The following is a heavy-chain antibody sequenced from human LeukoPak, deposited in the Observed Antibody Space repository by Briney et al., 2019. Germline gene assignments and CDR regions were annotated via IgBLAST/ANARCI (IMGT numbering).Heavy chain of an antibody. CDR2: IYTSGST. Sequence: PSETLSLTCTVSGGSISSGSYYWSWIRQPAGKGLEWIGCIYTSGSTNYNPSLKSRVTISVDTSKNQFSLKLSSVTAADTAVYYCARDSIRAGYYDSSGTLLFDYWGQGTLVTVSS. D-gene: IGHD3-22*01. CDR3: ARDSIRAGYYDSSGTLLFDY. J-gene: IGHJ4*02. V-gene: IGHV4-61*02. CDR1: GGSISSGSYY.